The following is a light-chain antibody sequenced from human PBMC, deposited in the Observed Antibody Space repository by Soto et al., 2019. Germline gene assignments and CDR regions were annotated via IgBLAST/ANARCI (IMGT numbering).Light chain of an antibody. J-gene: IGKJ2*01. CDR1: QSVSSNY. Sequence: EIVLTQSPGTLSLSPGERATLSCRASQSVSSNYLAWYQQKPGQAPRLLIYGPSSRATGIPDRFSGSGSGTDFTLSISRLEPEDFAVYYCQLYFTSPSGYTFGRGTKLEIK. CDR2: GPS. CDR3: QLYFTSPSGYT. V-gene: IGKV3-20*01.